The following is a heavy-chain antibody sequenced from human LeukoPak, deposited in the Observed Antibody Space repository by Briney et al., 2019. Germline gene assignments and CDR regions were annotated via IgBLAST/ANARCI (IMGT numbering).Heavy chain of an antibody. CDR1: IGSISSSKW. CDR3: ARHSRGSYGTENFDI. V-gene: IGHV4-4*02. Sequence: PSETLSLTCSVSIGSISSSKWWSWVRQPPGKGLEWIGEIYHSGSTNYNPSLKSRVTISVDTSKNQFSLKLSSVTAADTAVYYCARHSRGSYGTENFDIWGQGTMVTVSS. D-gene: IGHD1-26*01. J-gene: IGHJ3*02. CDR2: IYHSGST.